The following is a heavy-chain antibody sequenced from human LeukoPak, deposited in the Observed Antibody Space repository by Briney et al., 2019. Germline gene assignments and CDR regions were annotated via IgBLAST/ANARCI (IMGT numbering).Heavy chain of an antibody. CDR2: IYTSGST. J-gene: IGHJ4*02. CDR1: GDSISRGSYY. D-gene: IGHD6-6*01. Sequence: SETLSPTCTVSGDSISRGSYYWSWIRQPAGKGLEWIGRIYTSGSTNYNPSLKSRVTISLDTSKNQFSLKLSSVTAADTAVYYCARGGAVWAARRRRGGYFDYWGQGTLVTVSS. V-gene: IGHV4-61*02. CDR3: ARGGAVWAARRRRGGYFDY.